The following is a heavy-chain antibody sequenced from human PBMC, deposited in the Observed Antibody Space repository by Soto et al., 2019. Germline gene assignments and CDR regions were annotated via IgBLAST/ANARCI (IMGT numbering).Heavy chain of an antibody. CDR3: TRYTYTSRYSYYGMDV. J-gene: IGHJ6*02. D-gene: IGHD2-2*01. CDR1: GFTFGDYA. Sequence: PGGSLRLSCTGSGFTFGDYAMSWSRQAPGKGLEWVGVIRSKAYGETTDYAASVKGRITILRDGSKSIGYLQMNSLQSEDTGVYYCTRYTYTSRYSYYGMDVWGHGTTVTVSS. CDR2: IRSKAYGETT. V-gene: IGHV3-49*01.